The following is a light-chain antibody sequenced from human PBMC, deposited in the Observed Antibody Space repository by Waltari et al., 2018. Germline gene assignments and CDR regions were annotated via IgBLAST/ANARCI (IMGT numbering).Light chain of an antibody. J-gene: IGLJ2*01. Sequence: QSALTQPASVSGSPGHPIIISCTGTSRDVGGSDSVSWYQQHPGKAPKLLIYEVRKRPSGVSDRFSGSKSDNTSSLTISGLQAEDEADYYCSSYASSKTVVFGGGTKLTVL. CDR2: EVR. V-gene: IGLV2-14*01. CDR3: SSYASSKTVV. CDR1: SRDVGGSDS.